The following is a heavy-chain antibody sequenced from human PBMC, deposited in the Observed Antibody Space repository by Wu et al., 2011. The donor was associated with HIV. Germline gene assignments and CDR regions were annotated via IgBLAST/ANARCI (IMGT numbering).Heavy chain of an antibody. CDR3: ASEEPQPPTTSGSYNRGAFDI. J-gene: IGHJ3*02. CDR1: GYTFTYRY. CDR2: ITPFNGNT. Sequence: QVQLVQSGAEVKKTGSSVKVSCKASGYTFTYRYLHWVRQAPGQALEWMGWITPFNGNTNYAQKFQDRVTITRDRSMSTAYMELSSLRSEDTAMYYCASEEPQPPTTSGSYNRGAFDIWGQGTIGHRLF. V-gene: IGHV1-45*02. D-gene: IGHD1-26*01.